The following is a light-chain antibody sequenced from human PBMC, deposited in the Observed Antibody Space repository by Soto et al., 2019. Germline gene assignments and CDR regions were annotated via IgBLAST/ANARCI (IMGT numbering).Light chain of an antibody. Sequence: QSVLTQPASVSGSPGQSITISCTGTSSDVGGYNYVSWYQHHPGKAPKLMLYDVSNRPSGVSNRFSGSKSGNTASLTISGLQAEDEADYYCSSYTSSSTHVFGTGTKVTVL. CDR3: SSYTSSSTHV. J-gene: IGLJ1*01. CDR2: DVS. V-gene: IGLV2-14*03. CDR1: SSDVGGYNY.